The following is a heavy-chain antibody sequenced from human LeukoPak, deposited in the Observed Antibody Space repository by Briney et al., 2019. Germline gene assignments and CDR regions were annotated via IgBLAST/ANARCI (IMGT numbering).Heavy chain of an antibody. CDR1: GFTFSSYA. Sequence: PGRSLRLSCAASGFTFSSYAIHWVRQAPGRGLEWVAIISYDGSNKYYADSVKGRFTISRDNSKNTLYLQMNSLRAEDTAVYYCAGDHQQSRNLAGAPGYWGQGTLVTVSS. CDR3: AGDHQQSRNLAGAPGY. J-gene: IGHJ4*02. CDR2: ISYDGSNK. V-gene: IGHV3-30*04. D-gene: IGHD1-26*01.